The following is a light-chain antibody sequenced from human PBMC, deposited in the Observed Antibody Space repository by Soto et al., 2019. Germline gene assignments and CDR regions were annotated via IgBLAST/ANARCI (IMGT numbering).Light chain of an antibody. CDR2: RAS. CDR3: QQYNGWPPRWT. Sequence: EIVMTQSPATLSVSPGERATLSCRASQSVSTDLAWYQQKPGQAPRLLIYRASTRATGIPARFSGGGSGTEFTLTISSLQSEDFALYICQQYNGWPPRWTFGQGTKVVIK. J-gene: IGKJ1*01. CDR1: QSVSTD. V-gene: IGKV3-15*01.